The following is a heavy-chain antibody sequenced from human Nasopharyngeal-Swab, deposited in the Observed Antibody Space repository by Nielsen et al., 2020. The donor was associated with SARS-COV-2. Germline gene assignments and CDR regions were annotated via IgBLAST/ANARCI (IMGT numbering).Heavy chain of an antibody. CDR2: ISSSSNYI. CDR3: ARLGTESYHYYSLDV. CDR1: GFTFNMYS. Sequence: GGSRRLSCGTSGFTFNMYSMHWVRQAPGKGREGVSSISSSSNYIYYGDSAKGRFTISRDNTQKSLYLEMNSLRVEDTAVYYCARLGTESYHYYSLDVWGQGTTVSVSS. V-gene: IGHV3-21*01. D-gene: IGHD1-1*01. J-gene: IGHJ6*02.